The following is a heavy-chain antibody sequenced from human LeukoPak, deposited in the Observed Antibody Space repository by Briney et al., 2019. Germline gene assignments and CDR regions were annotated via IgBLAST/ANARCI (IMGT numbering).Heavy chain of an antibody. D-gene: IGHD5-24*01. CDR2: ISGRGATI. J-gene: IGHJ4*02. CDR1: GFTFSSYA. V-gene: IGHV3-23*01. CDR3: AKATMATTYFDY. Sequence: GGSLRLSCAASGFTFSSYAMSWVRQAPGKGLEWVSAISGRGATIFYADSLRGRFTVSRDNSKNTLYLQMNSLRAEDTAVYYCAKATMATTYFDYWGQGTLVTVSS.